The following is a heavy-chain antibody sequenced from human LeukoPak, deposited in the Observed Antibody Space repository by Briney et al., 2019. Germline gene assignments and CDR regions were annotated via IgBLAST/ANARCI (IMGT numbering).Heavy chain of an antibody. V-gene: IGHV3-30*03. CDR3: ARAHARNAEYSSSWQNHFDY. Sequence: PGRSLRLSCAASGFTFSSYGMHWVRQAPGKVLEWVAVISYDGSNKYYAGSVKGRFTNSRDNAKNSLYLQMNSLRAEDTAVYYCARAHARNAEYSSSWQNHFDYWGQGTLVTASS. CDR2: ISYDGSNK. CDR1: GFTFSSYG. D-gene: IGHD6-13*01. J-gene: IGHJ4*02.